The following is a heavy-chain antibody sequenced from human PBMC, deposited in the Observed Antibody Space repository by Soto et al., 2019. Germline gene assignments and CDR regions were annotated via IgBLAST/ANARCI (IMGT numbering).Heavy chain of an antibody. CDR2: ISSSSNTI. D-gene: IGHD3-3*01. V-gene: IGHV3-11*01. J-gene: IGHJ6*02. Sequence: QVQLVESGGGLVKPGGSLRLSCAASGFTFSDYYMNWIRQAPGKGLEWVSHISSSSNTIYYADSVKGRFTISRDNAKNSLYLQMNSLRAEDTAVYYCARDPYWSGFHGMDVWGQGTTITVSS. CDR1: GFTFSDYY. CDR3: ARDPYWSGFHGMDV.